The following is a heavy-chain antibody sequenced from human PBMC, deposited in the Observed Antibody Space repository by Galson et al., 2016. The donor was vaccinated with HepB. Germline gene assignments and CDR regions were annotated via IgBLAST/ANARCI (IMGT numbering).Heavy chain of an antibody. V-gene: IGHV3-23*01. J-gene: IGHJ6*03. Sequence: SLRLSCAASGFTFSTYGMSWVRQAPGKGLEWVSSLSGSGDDSYYADSVKGRFTISRDNSKNTLYLQLNSLRAEDTAVYYCAKSFIGRGSYLPGGDYYYCYMDVWGKGTTVTVSS. CDR1: GFTFSTYG. CDR3: AKSFIGRGSYLPGGDYYYCYMDV. CDR2: LSGSGDDS. D-gene: IGHD1-26*01.